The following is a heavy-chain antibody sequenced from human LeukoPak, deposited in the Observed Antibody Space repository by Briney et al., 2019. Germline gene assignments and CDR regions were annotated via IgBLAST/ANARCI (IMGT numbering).Heavy chain of an antibody. CDR2: IYHSGST. D-gene: IGHD1-26*01. Sequence: SQTLSLTCTVSGGSISSAGYSWSWIRQPPGKGLEWIGYIYHSGSTYYNPSLKSRVNISGDRSKNQFSLKLSSVTAADTAVYYCATSGSYYEYFQHWGQGTLVTVSS. CDR3: ATSGSYYEYFQH. V-gene: IGHV4-30-2*01. CDR1: GGSISSAGYS. J-gene: IGHJ1*01.